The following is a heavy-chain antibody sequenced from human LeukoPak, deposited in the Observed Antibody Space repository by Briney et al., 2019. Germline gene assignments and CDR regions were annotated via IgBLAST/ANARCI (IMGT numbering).Heavy chain of an antibody. V-gene: IGHV3-7*01. D-gene: IGHD6-19*01. J-gene: IGHJ4*02. CDR3: ARGPAAGNLLGY. Sequence: PGGSLRLSCAASGFTFSSNWMSWVRQAPGKGLEWVAKIKQDGSEKYYVDSVKGRFTISRDNAKNSLFLQMNSLRAEDTAVYYCARGPAAGNLLGYWGQGGLVAVCS. CDR1: GFTFSSNW. CDR2: IKQDGSEK.